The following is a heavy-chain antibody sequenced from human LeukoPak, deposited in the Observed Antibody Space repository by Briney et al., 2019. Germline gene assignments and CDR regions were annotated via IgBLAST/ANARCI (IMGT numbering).Heavy chain of an antibody. Sequence: SETLSLTCAVYGGSFSGYYWSWIRQPPGKGLEWIGEINHSGSTNYNPSLKSRVTISVDTSKNQFPLNLSSVTAADTGVYYCAGGPYCSGGTCSFYFYGLDVWGQGTPVTVSS. CDR2: INHSGST. J-gene: IGHJ6*02. CDR3: AGGPYCSGGTCSFYFYGLDV. V-gene: IGHV4-34*01. D-gene: IGHD2-15*01. CDR1: GGSFSGYY.